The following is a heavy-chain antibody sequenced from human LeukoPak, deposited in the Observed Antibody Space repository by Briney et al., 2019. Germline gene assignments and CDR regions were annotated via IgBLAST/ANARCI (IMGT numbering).Heavy chain of an antibody. CDR3: AKGLLSLPRKYFAL. D-gene: IGHD3-16*01. CDR2: IGYDGSNE. Sequence: GGSLRLSCAASGFDFRSYDMHWVRQAPGKGREWAAFIGYDGSNEYYSDSVKGRFAVSRDNSKKILYLQMSSLRAEDTAVFYCAKGLLSLPRKYFALWGRGTLVTVSS. J-gene: IGHJ2*01. CDR1: GFDFRSYD. V-gene: IGHV3-30*02.